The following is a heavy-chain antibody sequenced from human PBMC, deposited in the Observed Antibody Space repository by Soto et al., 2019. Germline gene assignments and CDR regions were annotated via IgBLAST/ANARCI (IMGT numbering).Heavy chain of an antibody. V-gene: IGHV2-5*02. CDR2: IYWDDDK. CDR3: AHRPVLLWKGDWFVP. Sequence: QITLKESGPTLVNPPQTLTLTCTFSGISLSTRGVAVGWIRQPPGKALEWLALIYWDDDKRYSPTLKSRLTITKDTSKNQVVLTMTNMDPVDTAIYYCAHRPVLLWKGDWFVPWGQGTLVTVSS. CDR1: GISLSTRGVA. D-gene: IGHD3-10*01. J-gene: IGHJ5*02.